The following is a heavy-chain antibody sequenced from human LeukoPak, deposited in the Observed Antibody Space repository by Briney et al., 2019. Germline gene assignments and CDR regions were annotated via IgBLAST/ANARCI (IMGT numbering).Heavy chain of an antibody. CDR1: GGSISSYY. J-gene: IGHJ4*02. Sequence: SETLSLTCTVSGGSISSYYWSWIRQPPGKGLEWIGYIYYSGSTNYNPSLKSRVTISVDTSKNQFSLKLSSVTAADTAVYYCARDVGPALWGQGTLVTVSS. D-gene: IGHD1-14*01. CDR2: IYYSGST. V-gene: IGHV4-59*01. CDR3: ARDVGPAL.